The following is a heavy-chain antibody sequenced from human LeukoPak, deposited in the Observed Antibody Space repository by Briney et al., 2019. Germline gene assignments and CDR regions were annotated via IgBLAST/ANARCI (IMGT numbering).Heavy chain of an antibody. V-gene: IGHV4-59*01. CDR1: GGSISSYY. J-gene: IGHJ5*02. Sequence: SETLSLTCTVSGGSISSYYWSWIRQPPGKGLEWIGYIYYSRSTNYNPSLKSRVTISVDTSKNQFSLKLSSVTAADTAVYYCARVAVTMVRGVIIGTRGWFDPWGQGTLVTVSS. CDR2: IYYSRST. D-gene: IGHD3-10*01. CDR3: ARVAVTMVRGVIIGTRGWFDP.